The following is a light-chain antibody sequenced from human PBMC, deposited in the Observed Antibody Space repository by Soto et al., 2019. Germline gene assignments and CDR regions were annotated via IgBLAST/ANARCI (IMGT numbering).Light chain of an antibody. V-gene: IGLV1-51*01. CDR2: DNN. Sequence: QAVVTQPPSVSAAPGQKVTISCSGSNSNIGNNYVSWYQQLPGTAPRLLIYDNNKRPSGIPDRFSGSKSGTSATLGITGLQTGDEADYYCGTWDTSLSVFVFGTGTKLTVL. CDR3: GTWDTSLSVFV. J-gene: IGLJ1*01. CDR1: NSNIGNNY.